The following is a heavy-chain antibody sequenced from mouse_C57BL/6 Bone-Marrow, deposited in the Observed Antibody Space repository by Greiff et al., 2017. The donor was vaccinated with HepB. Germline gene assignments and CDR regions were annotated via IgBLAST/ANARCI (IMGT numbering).Heavy chain of an antibody. CDR2: ISNLAYSI. CDR3: ARRPFGDAMDY. J-gene: IGHJ4*01. Sequence: EVMLVESGGGLVQPGGSLKLSCAASGFTFSDYGMAWVRQAPRKGPEWVAFISNLAYSIYYADTVTGRFTIARENAKNTLYLEMSSLRSEDTAMYYCARRPFGDAMDYWGQGTSVTVSS. CDR1: GFTFSDYG. V-gene: IGHV5-15*04.